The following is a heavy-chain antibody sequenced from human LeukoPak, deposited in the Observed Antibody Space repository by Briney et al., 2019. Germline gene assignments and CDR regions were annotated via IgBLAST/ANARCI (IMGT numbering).Heavy chain of an antibody. D-gene: IGHD2-2*02. CDR1: GGSISSGGYY. CDR3: ARGRDCSSTSCYTGYYYYYMDV. V-gene: IGHV4-31*03. Sequence: PSETLSLTCTVSGGSISSGGYYWSWIRQHPGKGLEWIGYIYYSGSTYYNPSLKSRVTISVDTSKNQFSLKLSSVTAADTAVYYCARGRDCSSTSCYTGYYYYYMDVWGKGTTVTVSS. CDR2: IYYSGST. J-gene: IGHJ6*03.